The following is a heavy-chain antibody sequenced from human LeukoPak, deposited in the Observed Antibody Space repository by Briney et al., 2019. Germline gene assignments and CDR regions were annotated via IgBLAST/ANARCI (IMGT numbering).Heavy chain of an antibody. D-gene: IGHD2-21*02. CDR1: GDSITTTSYY. J-gene: IGHJ3*02. CDR3: ARELNVVVPASYAFEI. V-gene: IGHV4-39*07. CDR2: IYHSGST. Sequence: SETLSLTCTVSGDSITTTSYYWAWIRQPPGKGLEWIGSIYHSGSTYYNPSLKSRVTISVDTSKNQFSLKLSSVTAADTAVYYCARELNVVVPASYAFEIWGQGTMVTVSS.